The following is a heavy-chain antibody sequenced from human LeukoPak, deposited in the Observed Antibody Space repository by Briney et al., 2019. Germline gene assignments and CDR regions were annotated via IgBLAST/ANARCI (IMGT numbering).Heavy chain of an antibody. CDR3: ARVRSGGLDY. Sequence: SETLSFTCTVSACSSSSYYWSWIRQPAGKGLEWVGRIYTSASTNYNPSLKSRVTMSVDTSKNQFSLKLSFVTAADTAVYYGARVRSGGLDYWGQGTLVTVSS. CDR1: ACSSSSYY. D-gene: IGHD3-3*01. CDR2: IYTSAST. V-gene: IGHV4-4*07. J-gene: IGHJ4*02.